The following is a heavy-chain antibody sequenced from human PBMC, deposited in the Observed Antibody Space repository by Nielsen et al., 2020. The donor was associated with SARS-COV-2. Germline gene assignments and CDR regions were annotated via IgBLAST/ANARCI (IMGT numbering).Heavy chain of an antibody. J-gene: IGHJ6*03. CDR2: ISGSGGST. Sequence: GGSLRLSCAASGFTFSSYAMSWVRQAPGKGLEWVSAISGSGGSTYYADSVKGRFTISRDNSKNTLYLQMNSLRAEDTAVYYCATPPTAAAGYYYYMDVWGKGTTVTVSS. CDR1: GFTFSSYA. D-gene: IGHD6-13*01. CDR3: ATPPTAAAGYYYYMDV. V-gene: IGHV3-23*01.